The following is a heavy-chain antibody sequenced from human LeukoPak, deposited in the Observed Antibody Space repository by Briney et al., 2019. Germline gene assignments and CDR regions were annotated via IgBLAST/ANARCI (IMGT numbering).Heavy chain of an antibody. V-gene: IGHV1-18*01. CDR2: ISAYNGNT. J-gene: IGHJ5*02. D-gene: IGHD3-3*01. CDR1: GYTFTSYG. CDR3: ARDPVRFLEWLSYNWFDP. Sequence: ASVKVSCKASGYTFTSYGISWVRQAPGPGLEWMGWISAYNGNTNYAQKLQGRVTMTTDTSTSTDYMELRSLRSDDTAVYYCARDPVRFLEWLSYNWFDPWGQGTLVTVSS.